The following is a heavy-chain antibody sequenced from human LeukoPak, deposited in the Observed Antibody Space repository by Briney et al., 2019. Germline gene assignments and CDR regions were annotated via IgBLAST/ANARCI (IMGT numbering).Heavy chain of an antibody. CDR2: INHSGST. CDR1: GGSFSGYY. D-gene: IGHD1-14*01. CDR3: ARDSRTLGLSEGTPPYYFDY. Sequence: KPSETLSLTCAVYGGSFSGYYWSWIRQPPGKGLEWIGEINHSGSTNYNPSLKSRVTISVDTSKNQFSLKLSSVTAADTAVYYCARDSRTLGLSEGTPPYYFDYWGQGTLVTVSS. J-gene: IGHJ4*02. V-gene: IGHV4-34*01.